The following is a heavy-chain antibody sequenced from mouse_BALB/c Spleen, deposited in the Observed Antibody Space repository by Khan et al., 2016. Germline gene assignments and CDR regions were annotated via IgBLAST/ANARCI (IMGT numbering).Heavy chain of an antibody. CDR1: GFTFSSFG. CDR3: RRGDY. V-gene: IGHV5-17*02. Sequence: EVELVEPGGGLVQPGGSRKLSCAATGFTFSSFGMHWVRQAPEKGLEWVAFISSGSSAIYYADTVKGRFTISRDNPKNTLLLQMTSITHEDTTMYYCRRGDYWGRGTTLT. CDR2: ISSGSSAI. J-gene: IGHJ2*01.